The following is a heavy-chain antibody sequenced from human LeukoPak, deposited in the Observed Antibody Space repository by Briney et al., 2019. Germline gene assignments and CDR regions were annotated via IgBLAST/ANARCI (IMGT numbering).Heavy chain of an antibody. Sequence: PGGSLRLSCAASGFTFSSYAMSWVRQAPGKGLEWVSAISGSGGSTYYADSVKGRFTISRDNSKNTLYLQMNSLRAEDTAVYYCARISTGFGEILDAFDVWGQGTMVTVSS. CDR1: GFTFSSYA. J-gene: IGHJ3*01. CDR2: ISGSGGST. V-gene: IGHV3-23*01. CDR3: ARISTGFGEILDAFDV. D-gene: IGHD3-10*01.